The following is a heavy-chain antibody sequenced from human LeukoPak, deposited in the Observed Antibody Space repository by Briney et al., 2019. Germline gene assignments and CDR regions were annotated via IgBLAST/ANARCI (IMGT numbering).Heavy chain of an antibody. Sequence: SETLSLTCTVSGGSISSYYWSWIRQPPGKGLEWIGEINHSGSTNYNPSLKSRVTISVDTSKNQFSLKLSSVTAADTAVYYCAKSSGTPWGQGTLVTVSS. CDR2: INHSGST. J-gene: IGHJ5*02. CDR3: AKSSGTP. V-gene: IGHV4-34*01. D-gene: IGHD3-10*01. CDR1: GGSISSYY.